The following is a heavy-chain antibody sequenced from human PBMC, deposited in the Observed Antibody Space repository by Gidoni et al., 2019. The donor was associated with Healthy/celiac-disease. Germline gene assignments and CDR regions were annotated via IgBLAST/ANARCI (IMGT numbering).Heavy chain of an antibody. CDR1: GFTFSSYR. Sequence: EVQLVESGGGLVKPGGSLRLSCAASGFTFSSYRLNWVRQAPGKGLEWVSSISSSSSYIYYADSVKGRFTISRDNAKNSLYLQMNSLRAEDTAVYYCARVFMITFGGVIVKAPYYYYYGMDVWGQGTTVTVSS. V-gene: IGHV3-21*01. D-gene: IGHD3-16*02. J-gene: IGHJ6*02. CDR3: ARVFMITFGGVIVKAPYYYYYGMDV. CDR2: ISSSSSYI.